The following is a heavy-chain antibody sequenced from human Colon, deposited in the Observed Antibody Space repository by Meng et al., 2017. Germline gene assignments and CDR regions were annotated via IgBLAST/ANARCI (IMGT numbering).Heavy chain of an antibody. J-gene: IGHJ3*02. D-gene: IGHD3-16*02. CDR1: GFTFSNAW. CDR3: MGDYVWGSYLKTPWAFDAFDI. Sequence: GESLKISCAASGFTFSNAWMSWVRQAPGKGLEWVGRIKSKTDGGTTDYAAPVKGRFTISRDDSKNTLYLQMNSLKTEDTAVYYCMGDYVWGSYLKTPWAFDAFDIWGQGTMVTVSS. CDR2: IKSKTDGGTT. V-gene: IGHV3-15*01.